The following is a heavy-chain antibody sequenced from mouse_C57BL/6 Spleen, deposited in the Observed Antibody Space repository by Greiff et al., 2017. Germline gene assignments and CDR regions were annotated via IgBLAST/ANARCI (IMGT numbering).Heavy chain of an antibody. V-gene: IGHV1-15*01. D-gene: IGHD2-5*01. Sequence: QVQLKESGAELVRPGASVTLSCKASGYTFTDYEMHWVKQTPVHGLEWIGVIDPDTGGTAYNHKFKGKAILTADKSSCTAYMELRSLTSEDSAVYYCTRSYYSNYDFAYWGQGTLVTVSA. J-gene: IGHJ3*01. CDR2: IDPDTGGT. CDR1: GYTFTDYE. CDR3: TRSYYSNYDFAY.